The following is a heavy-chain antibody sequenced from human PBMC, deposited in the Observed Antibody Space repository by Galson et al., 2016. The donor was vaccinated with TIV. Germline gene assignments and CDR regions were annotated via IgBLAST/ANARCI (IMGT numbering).Heavy chain of an antibody. CDR3: AKVGKSGDYSWDAFDV. CDR2: LSLSGAYT. CDR1: GFSFRNYV. D-gene: IGHD1-26*01. V-gene: IGHV3-23*01. Sequence: SLRLSCAASGFSFRNYVMSWVRLAPGKRLEWVSSLSLSGAYTYYADSVKGRFTISRDNAKYTLFLQLNSLRAGDTAICYCAKVGKSGDYSWDAFDVWGQGTVVTVSS. J-gene: IGHJ3*01.